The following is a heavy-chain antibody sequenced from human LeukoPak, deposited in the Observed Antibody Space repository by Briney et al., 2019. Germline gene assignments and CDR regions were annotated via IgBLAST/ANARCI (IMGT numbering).Heavy chain of an antibody. D-gene: IGHD2-2*01. J-gene: IGHJ6*02. V-gene: IGHV3-30-3*01. CDR3: ATEYCSSTSCYLNYYYGMDV. CDR1: GFTFSSYA. CDR2: ISYDGSNK. Sequence: GRSLRLSCAASGFTFSSYAMHWVRQAPGKGLEWVAVISYDGSNKYYADSVKGRFTISRDNSKNTLYLQMNSLRAEDTAVYYFATEYCSSTSCYLNYYYGMDVWGQGTTVTVSS.